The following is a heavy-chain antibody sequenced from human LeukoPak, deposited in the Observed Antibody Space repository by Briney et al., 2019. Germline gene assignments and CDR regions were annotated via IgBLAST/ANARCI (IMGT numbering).Heavy chain of an antibody. D-gene: IGHD6-19*01. CDR3: AKVPQWLVNDY. CDR1: GFTVSSNY. J-gene: IGHJ4*02. V-gene: IGHV3-53*01. Sequence: GGSLRLSCAASGFTVSSNYMSWVRQAPGKGLEWVSVIYSGGSTYYADSVKGRFTISRDNSKNTLYLQMNSLRAEDTAVYYCAKVPQWLVNDYWGQGTLVTVSS. CDR2: IYSGGST.